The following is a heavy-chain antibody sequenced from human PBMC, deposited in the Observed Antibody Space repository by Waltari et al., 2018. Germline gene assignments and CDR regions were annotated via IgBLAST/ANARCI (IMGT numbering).Heavy chain of an antibody. CDR2: IKNRANHYHT. CDR3: AQYYVGF. D-gene: IGHD1-26*01. CDR1: GFAFSDHF. V-gene: IGHV3-72*01. Sequence: ELQLVESGGDLVQPGGSLRLSCAASGFAFSDHFLDWVRRAPGKGREGVGRIKNRANHYHTEYAASVRGRFNISRDDSKNLLYLQMNSLTTMDTAVYYCAQYYVGFWGPGSVVTVSS. J-gene: IGHJ4*02.